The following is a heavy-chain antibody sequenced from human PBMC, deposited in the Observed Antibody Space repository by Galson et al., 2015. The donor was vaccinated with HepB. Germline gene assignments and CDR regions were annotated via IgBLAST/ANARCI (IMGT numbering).Heavy chain of an antibody. CDR1: GFTFSDHY. CDR2: TRNKANSYTT. CDR3: ARGPSGYDMPDY. Sequence: SLRLSCAASGFTFSDHYMDWVRQAPGKGLEWVGRTRNKANSYTTEYAASVKGRFTISRDDSKNSLYLQMNSLKTEDTAVYYCARGPSGYDMPDYWGQGTLVTVSS. D-gene: IGHD5-12*01. V-gene: IGHV3-72*01. J-gene: IGHJ4*02.